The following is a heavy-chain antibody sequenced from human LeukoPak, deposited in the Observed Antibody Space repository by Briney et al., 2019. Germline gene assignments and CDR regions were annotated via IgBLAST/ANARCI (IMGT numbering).Heavy chain of an antibody. D-gene: IGHD3-10*01. CDR3: ARGGSGNAFDI. J-gene: IGHJ3*02. Sequence: SETLSLTCTVSGGSISSYYWSWIRQPPGKGLECIGYIYYSGSTNYNPSLKSRVTMSVDTSKNQFSLKLSSVTAADTAVYYCARGGSGNAFDIWGQGTMVTVSS. CDR2: IYYSGST. CDR1: GGSISSYY. V-gene: IGHV4-59*12.